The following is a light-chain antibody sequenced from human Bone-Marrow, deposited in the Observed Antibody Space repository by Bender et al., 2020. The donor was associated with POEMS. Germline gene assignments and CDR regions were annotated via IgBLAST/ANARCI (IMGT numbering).Light chain of an antibody. Sequence: QSALTQPASVSGSPGQSITISCTGTSSDVGGYNYVSWYQQHPGKAPKLLIYDVTDRPSGVSYRFSGSKSGNTASLTISGLQSEDEADYYCSSYTSSSWVFGGGTKVTVL. CDR1: SSDVGGYNY. CDR3: SSYTSSSWV. CDR2: DVT. V-gene: IGLV2-14*01. J-gene: IGLJ3*02.